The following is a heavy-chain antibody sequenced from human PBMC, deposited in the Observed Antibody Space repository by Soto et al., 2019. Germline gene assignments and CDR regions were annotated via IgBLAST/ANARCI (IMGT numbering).Heavy chain of an antibody. CDR1: GYSFTSYW. J-gene: IGHJ6*02. CDR2: IDPSDSYT. D-gene: IGHD6-6*01. V-gene: IGHV5-10-1*01. Sequence: GESLKISCKGSGYSFTSYWISWVRQMPGKGLEWMGRIDPSDSYTNYSPSFQGHVTTSADKSISTAYLQWSSLKASDTAMYYCASSYSSSSSAWYYGMDVWGQGTTVTVSS. CDR3: ASSYSSSSSAWYYGMDV.